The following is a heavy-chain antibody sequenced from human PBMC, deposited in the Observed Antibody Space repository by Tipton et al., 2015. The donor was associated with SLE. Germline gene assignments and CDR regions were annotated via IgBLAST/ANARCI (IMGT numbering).Heavy chain of an antibody. J-gene: IGHJ4*02. V-gene: IGHV4-39*07. CDR2: IYYSGST. CDR3: ASNVGLGSYFDS. CDR1: GGSISSSSYY. Sequence: TLSLTCTVSGGSISSSSYYWGWIRQPPGKGLEWIGSIYYSGSIYYSGSTYYNPSLASRATIFIDESRNQFSLRLTSVTATDTAFYYCASNVGLGSYFDSWGRGILATVSS. D-gene: IGHD1-26*01.